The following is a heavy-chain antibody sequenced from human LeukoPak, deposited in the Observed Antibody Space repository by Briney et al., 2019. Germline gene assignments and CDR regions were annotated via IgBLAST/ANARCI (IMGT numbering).Heavy chain of an antibody. V-gene: IGHV4-4*07. CDR1: GSSISNDY. CDR3: ARESASVFSMIRGVGWFDP. J-gene: IGHJ5*02. D-gene: IGHD3-10*01. CDR2: VHSTGYT. Sequence: SETLSLTCVVSGSSISNDYWNWIRQPAGRDLEWIGRVHSTGYTDYNPSLTSRVTMSVDTSKNQFSLNLKSVTAADTAVYYCARESASVFSMIRGVGWFDPWGQGTLVTVSS.